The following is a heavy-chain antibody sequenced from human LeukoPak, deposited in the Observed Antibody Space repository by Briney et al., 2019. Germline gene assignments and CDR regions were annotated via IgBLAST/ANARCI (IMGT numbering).Heavy chain of an antibody. J-gene: IGHJ4*02. CDR3: ARVSRDGYQLPWLCDY. CDR2: IYYSGST. D-gene: IGHD2-2*01. V-gene: IGHV4-30-4*08. CDR1: GGSISSGDYY. Sequence: TSQTLSLTCTVSGGSISSGDYYWSWIRQPPGKGLEWIGYIYYSGSTYYNPSLKSRVTISVDTSKNQFPLKLSSVTAADTAVYYCARVSRDGYQLPWLCDYWGQGTLVTVSS.